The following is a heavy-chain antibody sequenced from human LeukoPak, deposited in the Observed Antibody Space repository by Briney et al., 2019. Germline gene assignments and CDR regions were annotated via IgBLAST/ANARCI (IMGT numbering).Heavy chain of an antibody. CDR3: AGSEDATRFDP. V-gene: IGHV1-69*04. D-gene: IGHD3-10*01. J-gene: IGHJ5*02. CDR2: IIPIFGIA. CDR1: GGTFSSYA. Sequence: GASVKVSCKASGGTFSSYAISWVRQAPGQGLEWMGRIIPIFGIANYAQKFQGRVTITADKSTSTAYMELSSLRFEDTAVYYCAGSEDATRFDPWGQGTLVTVSS.